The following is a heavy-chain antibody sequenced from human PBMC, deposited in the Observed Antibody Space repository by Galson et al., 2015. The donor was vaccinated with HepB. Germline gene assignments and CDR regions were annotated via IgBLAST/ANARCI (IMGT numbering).Heavy chain of an antibody. CDR2: IWYDGSNK. V-gene: IGHV3-33*08. J-gene: IGHJ4*02. D-gene: IGHD3-10*01. CDR1: GFTFSSYG. Sequence: SLRLSCAASGFTFSSYGMHWVRQAPGKGLEWVAVIWYDGSNKYYADSVKGRFTISRDNSKNTLYLQMNSLRAEDTAVYYCARVPTDSGLFDYWGQGTLVTVSS. CDR3: ARVPTDSGLFDY.